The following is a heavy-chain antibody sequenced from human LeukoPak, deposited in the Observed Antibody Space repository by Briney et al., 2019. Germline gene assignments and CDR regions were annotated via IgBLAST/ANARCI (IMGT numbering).Heavy chain of an antibody. Sequence: GGSLRLSCAASGFTLGRYWMHWFRQAPGTGLVWVARSNSDGKITDYADSVRGQFTTSRDNTKNTVYLQMSSLRAEDTGVYYCARDHHDFWSGYPNYWGQGTLVIVSS. V-gene: IGHV3-74*01. J-gene: IGHJ4*02. CDR3: ARDHHDFWSGYPNY. CDR2: SNSDGKIT. CDR1: GFTLGRYW. D-gene: IGHD3-3*01.